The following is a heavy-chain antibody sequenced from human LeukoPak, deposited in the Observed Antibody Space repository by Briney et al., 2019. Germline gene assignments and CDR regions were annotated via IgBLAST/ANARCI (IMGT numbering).Heavy chain of an antibody. CDR2: INHSGST. V-gene: IGHV4-34*01. CDR3: ARQRPYSGSSRPERNIWIDP. J-gene: IGHJ5*02. Sequence: SETLSLTCAVYGASSSGYYWSWLRQPPGKGLEWIGEINHSGSTNYNPTLKSRVTISVDTSKNQFSMKLSSVTAADTAVYYCARQRPYSGSSRPERNIWIDPWGQGTLVTVSS. CDR1: GASSSGYY. D-gene: IGHD1-26*01.